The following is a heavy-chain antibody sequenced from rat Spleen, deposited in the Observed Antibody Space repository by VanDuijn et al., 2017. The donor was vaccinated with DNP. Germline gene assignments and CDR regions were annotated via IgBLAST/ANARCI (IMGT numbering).Heavy chain of an antibody. V-gene: IGHV5-20*01. J-gene: IGHJ2*01. CDR3: TTSIYYYDGHYHFDY. Sequence: EVQLVESGGDLVQPGRSLKLSCVVSGFTFSDYYMAWVRQAPTKGLEWVATISYDGGRTYYRDSVKGRFTISRDNAKSSLSLQMDSLRSDDTATYYCTTSIYYYDGHYHFDYWGQGVMVAVSS. CDR1: GFTFSDYY. CDR2: ISYDGGRT. D-gene: IGHD1-12*03.